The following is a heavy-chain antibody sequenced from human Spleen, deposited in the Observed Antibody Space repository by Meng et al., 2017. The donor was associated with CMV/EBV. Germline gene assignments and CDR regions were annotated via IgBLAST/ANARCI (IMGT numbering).Heavy chain of an antibody. J-gene: IGHJ6*02. CDR2: ISAYNGNT. D-gene: IGHD3-3*01. Sequence: ASVKVSCKASGYTFTSYGISWVRHAPGQGLEWMGWISAYNGNTNYAQKLQGRVTMTTDTSTSTAYMELRSLRSDDTAVYYCAREGGVPGGAYYDFWSGLLYGMDVWGQGTTVTVSS. CDR1: GYTFTSYG. CDR3: AREGGVPGGAYYDFWSGLLYGMDV. V-gene: IGHV1-18*01.